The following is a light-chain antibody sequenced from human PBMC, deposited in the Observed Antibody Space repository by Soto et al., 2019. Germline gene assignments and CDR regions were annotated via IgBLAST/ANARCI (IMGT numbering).Light chain of an antibody. V-gene: IGKV3-20*01. Sequence: EIVLTQSPGTLSLSPGERATLSCRTSQSVSSSYLAWYQQKPGQAPRLLIYGASNRATGIPDRFSGSGSGTDFTLTISRLEPEDFAVYYCQQGEAFGQGTKVEIK. CDR3: QQGEA. CDR2: GAS. CDR1: QSVSSSY. J-gene: IGKJ1*01.